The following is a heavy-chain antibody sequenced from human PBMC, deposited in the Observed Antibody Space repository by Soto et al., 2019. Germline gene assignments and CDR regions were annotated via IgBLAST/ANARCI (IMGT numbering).Heavy chain of an antibody. J-gene: IGHJ6*02. CDR2: IFSNDEK. Sequence: SGPTLVNPTETLTLTCTVSGFSLSNARMGVSWIRQPPGKALEWLAHIFSNDEKSYSTSLKSGLTISKDTSKSQVVLTMTNMDPVDTATYYCARIPNKYYDFWSAPRNYYYYGMDVWGQGTTVTVSS. D-gene: IGHD3-3*01. CDR3: ARIPNKYYDFWSAPRNYYYYGMDV. CDR1: GFSLSNARMG. V-gene: IGHV2-26*01.